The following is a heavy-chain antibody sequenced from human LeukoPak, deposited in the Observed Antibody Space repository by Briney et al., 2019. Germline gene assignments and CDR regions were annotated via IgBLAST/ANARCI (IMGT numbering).Heavy chain of an antibody. CDR3: ARGAWPAVIPTRWFDP. Sequence: ASVKVSCKASGYTFTSYDINWVRQATGQGLEWMGWMNPNSGNTGYAQKFQGRVTMTRNTSISTAYMELSSLRSEDTAVYFCARGAWPAVIPTRWFDPWGQGTLVTVSS. V-gene: IGHV1-8*01. CDR1: GYTFTSYD. J-gene: IGHJ5*02. D-gene: IGHD2-2*01. CDR2: MNPNSGNT.